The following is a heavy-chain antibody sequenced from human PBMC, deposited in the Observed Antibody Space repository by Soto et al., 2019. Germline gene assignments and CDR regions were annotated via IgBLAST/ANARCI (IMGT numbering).Heavy chain of an antibody. Sequence: SETLSLTCAVYGGSFSGYYWSWIRQPTGKGLEWIGEINHSGSTNYNPSLKSRVTISVDTSKNQFSLMLSSVTAADTAVYYCARRNTVPTRIGWFDPWGQGTLVTVSS. CDR1: GGSFSGYY. J-gene: IGHJ5*02. CDR3: ARRNTVPTRIGWFDP. V-gene: IGHV4-34*01. D-gene: IGHD4-4*01. CDR2: INHSGST.